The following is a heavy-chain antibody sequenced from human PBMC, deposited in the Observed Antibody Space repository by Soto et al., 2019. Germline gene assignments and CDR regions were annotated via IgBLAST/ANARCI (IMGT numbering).Heavy chain of an antibody. Sequence: SVKVSCKASGGTFSSYAISWVRQAPGQGLEWMGGIIPIFGTANYAQKFQGRVTITADESTSTAYMELSSLRSEDTAVYYCAGYYDSRGYYLDAFDIWGQGTMVTVSS. D-gene: IGHD3-22*01. CDR3: AGYYDSRGYYLDAFDI. CDR1: GGTFSSYA. V-gene: IGHV1-69*13. CDR2: IIPIFGTA. J-gene: IGHJ3*02.